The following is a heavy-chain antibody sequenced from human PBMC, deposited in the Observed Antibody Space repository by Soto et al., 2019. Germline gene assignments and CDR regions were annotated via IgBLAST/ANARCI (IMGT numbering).Heavy chain of an antibody. CDR2: ISAYNGNT. V-gene: IGHV1-18*01. D-gene: IGHD2-15*01. Sequence: QVQLVQSGAEVKKPGASVKVSCKPSGYTFTSYGISWVRQAPGQGLEWMGWISAYNGNTNYAQKLQGRVTMTTDTATSTAYMELRSLRSEDTAVYYCARDQALCCGGSCYYYYYGMDVWGEGTTDAVSS. CDR1: GYTFTSYG. CDR3: ARDQALCCGGSCYYYYYGMDV. J-gene: IGHJ6*02.